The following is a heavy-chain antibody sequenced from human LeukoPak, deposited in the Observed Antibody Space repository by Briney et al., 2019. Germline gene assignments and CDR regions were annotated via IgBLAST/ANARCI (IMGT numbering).Heavy chain of an antibody. D-gene: IGHD2-2*01. V-gene: IGHV3-30*01. Sequence: PGRSLRLSCAASGFTFSSYAMHWVRQAPGKGLEWVAVISYDGSNKYYADSVKGRFTISRDNSKNTLYLQMNSLRAEDTAVYYCARAKDCSSTSCYSRFDPWGQGTLVTVPS. CDR1: GFTFSSYA. CDR2: ISYDGSNK. J-gene: IGHJ5*02. CDR3: ARAKDCSSTSCYSRFDP.